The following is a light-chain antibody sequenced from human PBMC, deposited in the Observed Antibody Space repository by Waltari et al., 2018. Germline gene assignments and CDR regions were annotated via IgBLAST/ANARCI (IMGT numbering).Light chain of an antibody. CDR1: QSVTINS. CDR2: GTS. CDR3: QQDDGEVVS. Sequence: RASQSVTINSLTCFQQYLGQAPRLLIYGTSTRATGIPDRFSGSGSGTDFTLPISRLEREDFAVYYGQQDDGEVVSFGGGTKVEI. J-gene: IGKJ4*01. V-gene: IGKV3-20*01.